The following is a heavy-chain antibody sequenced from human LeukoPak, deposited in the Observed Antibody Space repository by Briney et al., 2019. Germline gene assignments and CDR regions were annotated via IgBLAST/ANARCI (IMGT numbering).Heavy chain of an antibody. Sequence: SETLSLTCAVYGGPFSNYYWSWIRQPPGKGLEWMGEINHSGNTNYNPSLQSRVTISVDTSKNQFPLRLNSVTAADAAVYYCASCLGYCTRLPDMDAWSTGTTVTVSS. CDR1: GGPFSNYY. CDR3: ASCLGYCTRLPDMDA. CDR2: INHSGNT. D-gene: IGHD2-8*01. V-gene: IGHV4-34*01. J-gene: IGHJ6*03.